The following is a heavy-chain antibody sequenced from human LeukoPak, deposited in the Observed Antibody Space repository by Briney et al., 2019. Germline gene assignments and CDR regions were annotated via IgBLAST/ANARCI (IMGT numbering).Heavy chain of an antibody. J-gene: IGHJ4*02. CDR2: INPNSGGT. V-gene: IGHV1-2*02. CDR1: GYTFTGYY. CDR3: ARVGSIAARPGRYYFDY. Sequence: ASVKVSCKASGYTFTGYYMHWVRQAPGQGLEWMGWINPNSGGTNYAQKFQGRVTMTRDTSISTAYMELSRLRSDDTAVYYCARVGSIAARPGRYYFDYWGQGTLVTVSS. D-gene: IGHD6-6*01.